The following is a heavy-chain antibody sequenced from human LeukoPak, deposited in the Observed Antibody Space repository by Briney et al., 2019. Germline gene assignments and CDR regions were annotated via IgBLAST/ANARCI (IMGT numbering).Heavy chain of an antibody. J-gene: IGHJ4*02. CDR1: GYTFTSYA. CDR3: ARGGSDYYDSSGYYSLGHY. V-gene: IGHV1-3*01. CDR2: INAGNGNT. Sequence: ASVKVSCKASGYTFTSYAMHWVRQAPGQRLEWMRWINAGNGNTKYSQKFQGRVTITRDTSASTAYMELSSLRSEDTAVYYCARGGSDYYDSSGYYSLGHYWGQGTLVTVSS. D-gene: IGHD3-22*01.